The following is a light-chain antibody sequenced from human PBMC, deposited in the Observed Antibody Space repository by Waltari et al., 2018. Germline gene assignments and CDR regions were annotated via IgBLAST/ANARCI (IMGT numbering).Light chain of an antibody. V-gene: IGKV3-15*01. J-gene: IGKJ1*01. CDR1: QTIGTS. Sequence: EIVVTQSPAPLSMSPGERATLSCRTSQTIGTSLAWYQQRPGQAPRLLIYRTSTRATGIPDRFSGSGSESEFTLTISSLQSEDVAVYYCQQYNNWPPGTFGQGTKVEI. CDR3: QQYNNWPPGT. CDR2: RTS.